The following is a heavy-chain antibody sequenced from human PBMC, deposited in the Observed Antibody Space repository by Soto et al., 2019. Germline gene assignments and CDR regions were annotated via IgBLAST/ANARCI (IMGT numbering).Heavy chain of an antibody. D-gene: IGHD6-19*01. CDR2: ISYDGSNK. CDR3: HGSGWLNYYYGMDV. V-gene: IGHV3-30-3*01. Sequence: GGSLRLSCAASGFTFSSYAMHWVRQAPGKGLEWVAVISYDGSNKYYADSVKGRFTISRDNSKNTLYLQMNSLRAEDTAVYYCHGSGWLNYYYGMDVWGQGTTVTVSS. J-gene: IGHJ6*02. CDR1: GFTFSSYA.